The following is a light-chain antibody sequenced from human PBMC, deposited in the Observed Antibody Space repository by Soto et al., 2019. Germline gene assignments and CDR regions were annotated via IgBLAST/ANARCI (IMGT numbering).Light chain of an antibody. Sequence: QSALTQPPSASGSPGQSVTISCTGTSGDVGGYNYVSWYQQHPGKAPKLMIYEVTKRPSGVPDRFSGSMSDNTASLTVSGLQAEDEAEYYCSLYTATHIVVFGGGTKLTVL. CDR1: SGDVGGYNY. CDR3: SLYTATHIVV. CDR2: EVT. J-gene: IGLJ3*02. V-gene: IGLV2-8*01.